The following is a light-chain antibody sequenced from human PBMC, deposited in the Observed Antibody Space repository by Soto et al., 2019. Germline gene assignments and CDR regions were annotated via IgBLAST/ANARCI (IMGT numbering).Light chain of an antibody. V-gene: IGKV3-11*01. CDR3: QHRGT. J-gene: IGKJ5*01. CDR2: EAS. CDR1: QSVSNY. Sequence: EIVLTQFPATLSLSLGERATLSCKASQSVSNYVGWYQQKPGQAPRLLISEASDRATGIPARFSGSGSGTDFTLTISSLEPEDFAVYHCQHRGTFGQGTRLEMK.